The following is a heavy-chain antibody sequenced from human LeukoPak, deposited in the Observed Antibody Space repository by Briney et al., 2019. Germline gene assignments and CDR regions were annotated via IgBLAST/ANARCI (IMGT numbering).Heavy chain of an antibody. CDR3: ARVRLGDCSDGNCLDSFDV. CDR1: EFIVSNYY. Sequence: GDSLRLSCTASEFIVSNYYMSWVRQAPGKGLEWVSLIYSGGSTYYSDSVKGRFTISRDICTNTLYLQMNSLRVEDTAIYYCARVRLGDCSDGNCLDSFDVWGQGTMVTVSS. CDR2: IYSGGST. J-gene: IGHJ3*01. D-gene: IGHD2-15*01. V-gene: IGHV3-53*01.